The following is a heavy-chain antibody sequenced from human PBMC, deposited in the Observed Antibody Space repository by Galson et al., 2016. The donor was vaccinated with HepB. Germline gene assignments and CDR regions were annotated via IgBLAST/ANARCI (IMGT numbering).Heavy chain of an antibody. CDR3: ASSNGYLDH. J-gene: IGHJ4*02. D-gene: IGHD3-22*01. CDR1: GFTFSIYG. Sequence: SLRLSCAASGFTFSIYGMNWVRQAPGKGLEWVSYISGDSSMMYYADSVKGRFTISRDNARNSLYLQMNSLRDEDTAVYYCASSNGYLDHWGQGILVTVSS. CDR2: ISGDSSMM. V-gene: IGHV3-48*02.